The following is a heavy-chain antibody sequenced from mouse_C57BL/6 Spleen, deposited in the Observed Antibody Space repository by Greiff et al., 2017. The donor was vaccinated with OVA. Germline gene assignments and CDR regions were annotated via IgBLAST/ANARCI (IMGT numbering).Heavy chain of an antibody. D-gene: IGHD2-4*01. Sequence: VQLQQSGAELVRPGASVTLSCKASGYTFTDYEMHWVKQTPVHGLEWIGAIDPETGGTAYNQKFKGKAILTADKSSSTAYMELRSLTSEDSAVYYCTRRYDYHEFPYWGQGTLVTVSA. CDR2: IDPETGGT. V-gene: IGHV1-15*01. J-gene: IGHJ3*01. CDR1: GYTFTDYE. CDR3: TRRYDYHEFPY.